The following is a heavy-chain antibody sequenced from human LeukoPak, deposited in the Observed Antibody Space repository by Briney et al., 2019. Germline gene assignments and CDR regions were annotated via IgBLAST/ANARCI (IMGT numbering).Heavy chain of an antibody. CDR1: GFTFSSYS. CDR3: ARDPSSGWYLKGWFDP. CDR2: ISSSSIYI. D-gene: IGHD6-19*01. V-gene: IGHV3-21*01. J-gene: IGHJ5*02. Sequence: PGGSLRLSCAASGFTFSSYSMNWVRQAPGKGLEWVSSISSSSIYIYYADSLKGRFTISRDNAKNSLYLQMNSLRAEDTAVYYCARDPSSGWYLKGWFDPWGQGTLVTVSS.